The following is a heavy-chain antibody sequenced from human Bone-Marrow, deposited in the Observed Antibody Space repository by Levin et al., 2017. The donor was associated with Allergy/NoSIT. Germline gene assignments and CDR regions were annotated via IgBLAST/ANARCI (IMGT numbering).Heavy chain of an antibody. J-gene: IGHJ3*02. CDR2: MNPNSGNT. Sequence: ASVKVSCKASGYTFTSYDINWVRQATGQGLEWMGWMNPNSGNTGYAQKFQGRVTMTRNTSISTAYMELSSLRSEDTAVYYCARGPNYYDSSGYPVGNAFDIWGQGTMVTVSS. CDR1: GYTFTSYD. CDR3: ARGPNYYDSSGYPVGNAFDI. D-gene: IGHD3-22*01. V-gene: IGHV1-8*01.